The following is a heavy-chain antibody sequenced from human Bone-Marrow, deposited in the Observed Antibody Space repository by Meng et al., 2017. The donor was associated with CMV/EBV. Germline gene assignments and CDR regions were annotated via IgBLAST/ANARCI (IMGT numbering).Heavy chain of an antibody. CDR3: ARVPSSHIFGVGGGYYGMDV. V-gene: IGHV1-69*10. CDR2: IIPILGIA. D-gene: IGHD3-3*01. Sequence: SVKVSCKASGYTFVDYHLHWVRHAPGQGLEWMGGIIPILGIANYAQKFQGRVTITADKSTSTAYMELSSLRSEDTAVYYCARVPSSHIFGVGGGYYGMDVWGQGTTVTVSS. J-gene: IGHJ6*02. CDR1: GYTFVDYH.